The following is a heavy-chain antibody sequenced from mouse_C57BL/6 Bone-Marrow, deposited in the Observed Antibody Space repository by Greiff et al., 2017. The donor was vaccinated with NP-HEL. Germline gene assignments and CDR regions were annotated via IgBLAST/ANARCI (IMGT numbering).Heavy chain of an antibody. D-gene: IGHD1-1*01. V-gene: IGHV1-15*01. J-gene: IGHJ3*01. CDR3: TEVYYYDSNYAAWFAY. CDR2: IDPETGGT. Sequence: QVQLQQSGAELVRPGASVTLSCKASGYTFTDYEMHWVKQTPVQGLEWIGAIDPETGGTAYTQKFTGKAILTEDKSSSTAYLGLRSLTSVDSAIYYCTEVYYYDSNYAAWFAYWGQGTLVTVSA. CDR1: GYTFTDYE.